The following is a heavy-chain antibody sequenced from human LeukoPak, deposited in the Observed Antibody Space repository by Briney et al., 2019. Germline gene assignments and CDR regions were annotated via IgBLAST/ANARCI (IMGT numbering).Heavy chain of an antibody. CDR3: GKDWFSTDYYYYGMDV. CDR1: GFTFSSYA. CDR2: ISGSGGST. D-gene: IGHD3-10*01. V-gene: IGHV3-23*01. Sequence: GGSLRLSCAASGFTFSSYAMSWVRQAPGKGLEWVSAISGSGGSTYYAGSVKGRFTISRDNSKNTLYLQMNSLRAEDTAVYYCGKDWFSTDYYYYGMDVWGQGTTVTVSS. J-gene: IGHJ6*02.